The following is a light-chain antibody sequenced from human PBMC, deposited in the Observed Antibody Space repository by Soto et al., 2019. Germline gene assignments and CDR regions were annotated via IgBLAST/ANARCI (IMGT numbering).Light chain of an antibody. Sequence: EIVLTQSPGILSLSPGERATLSCRASQSVSSSFLAWYHQKPGQAPRLLIYGASSRATGIPDRFSGSGSGTDFTLTISRLEPEDFAVYYCHQFGSSHGTFGQGTKVDIK. V-gene: IGKV3-20*01. CDR1: QSVSSSF. CDR3: HQFGSSHGT. J-gene: IGKJ1*01. CDR2: GAS.